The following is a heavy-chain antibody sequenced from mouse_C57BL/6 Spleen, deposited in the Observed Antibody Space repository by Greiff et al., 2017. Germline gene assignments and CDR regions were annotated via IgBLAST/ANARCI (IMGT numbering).Heavy chain of an antibody. CDR1: GYTFTDYN. V-gene: IGHV1-22*01. CDR3: ASPYYYGSSYDWYFDV. Sequence: VQLQQSGPELVKPGASVKMSCKASGYTFTDYNMHWVKQSHGKSLEWIGYINPNNGGTSYNQKFKGKATLTVNKSSSTAYMELRSLTSEDSAVYYWASPYYYGSSYDWYFDVWGTGTTVTVSS. D-gene: IGHD1-1*01. CDR2: INPNNGGT. J-gene: IGHJ1*03.